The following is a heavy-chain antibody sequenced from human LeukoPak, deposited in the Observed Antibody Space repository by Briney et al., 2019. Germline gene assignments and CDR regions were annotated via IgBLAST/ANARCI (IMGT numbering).Heavy chain of an antibody. J-gene: IGHJ3*02. Sequence: SETLSLTCTVSGGSISSYYWSWIRQPPGKGLEWIGYIYYSGSTNYNPSLKSRVTISVDTSKNQFPLKLSSVTAADTAVYYCAKVKRDYCSSTSCYSNAFDIWGQGTMVTVSS. CDR1: GGSISSYY. CDR3: AKVKRDYCSSTSCYSNAFDI. V-gene: IGHV4-59*01. D-gene: IGHD2-2*01. CDR2: IYYSGST.